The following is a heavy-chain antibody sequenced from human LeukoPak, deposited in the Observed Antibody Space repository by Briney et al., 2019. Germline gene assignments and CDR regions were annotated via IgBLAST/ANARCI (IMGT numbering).Heavy chain of an antibody. Sequence: GGSLRLSCAASGFTFSSYAMSWVRQAPGKGLEWVSAISGSGGSTYYADSVKGRFTISRDNSKNTLYLQMNSLRAEDTAVYYCAKVGYCSSTSCSHWAFDIWGQGTMVTVSS. CDR2: ISGSGGST. CDR1: GFTFSSYA. CDR3: AKVGYCSSTSCSHWAFDI. J-gene: IGHJ3*02. V-gene: IGHV3-23*01. D-gene: IGHD2-2*03.